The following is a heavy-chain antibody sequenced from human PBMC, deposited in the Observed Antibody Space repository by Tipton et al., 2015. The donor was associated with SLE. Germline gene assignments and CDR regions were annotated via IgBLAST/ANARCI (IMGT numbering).Heavy chain of an antibody. V-gene: IGHV4-39*07. J-gene: IGHJ5*02. CDR2: MYEIGRT. D-gene: IGHD3-16*01. CDR3: ARDLRAIGDRFDP. CDR1: GGSISASDFY. Sequence: TLSLTCSVSGGSISASDFYWAWIRQSPGQGPEWIGTMYEIGRTLSNPSLRSRVTMSVDVSKNQFSLKLSSVTAADTAVYYCARDLRAIGDRFDPWGQGALVTVSS.